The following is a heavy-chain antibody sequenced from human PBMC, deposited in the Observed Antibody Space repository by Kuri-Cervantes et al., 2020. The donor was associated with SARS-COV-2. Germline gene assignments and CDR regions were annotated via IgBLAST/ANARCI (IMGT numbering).Heavy chain of an antibody. CDR1: GFTFSSYA. D-gene: IGHD1-26*01. CDR2: ISYDGSNK. Sequence: GGSLRLSCAASGFTFSSYAMHWVRQAPGKGLEWVAVISYDGSNKYYADSVKGRFTISRDNSKNTLYLQMNSLRAEDTAVYYCARSNSGSYYRGIDYWGQGTRVTVSS. J-gene: IGHJ4*02. V-gene: IGHV3-30-3*01. CDR3: ARSNSGSYYRGIDY.